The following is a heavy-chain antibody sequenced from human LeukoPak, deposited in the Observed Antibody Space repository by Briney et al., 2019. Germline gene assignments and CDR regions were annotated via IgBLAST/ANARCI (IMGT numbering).Heavy chain of an antibody. D-gene: IGHD6-13*01. CDR3: VRHVGGSSFFDP. V-gene: IGHV4-39*01. J-gene: IGHJ5*02. CDR2: INYGGTT. Sequence: SETLSLTCPVTGGSISSSNYYCGWIRQSPGKGLEWIGYINYGGTTYYNPSLKSRVTISVDTSKHQFSLKLTSVTAADTAVYYCVRHVGGSSFFDPWGLGTLVTVSS. CDR1: GGSISSSNYY.